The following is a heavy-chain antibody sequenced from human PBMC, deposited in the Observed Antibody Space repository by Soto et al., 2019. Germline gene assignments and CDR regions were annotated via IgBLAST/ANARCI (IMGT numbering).Heavy chain of an antibody. CDR2: IYRSGST. V-gene: IGHV4-38-2*01. CDR1: GYSINNDYY. CDR3: AGEARTLEWYLDL. Sequence: PSETLSLTCAVSGYSINNDYYWGWIRQPPGRGLEYIGSIYRSGSTYYSPSLKSRVTISLDTSKNQFSLHLNSVTAADTAVYYCAGEARTLEWYLDLWGRGTLVTVSS. J-gene: IGHJ2*01. D-gene: IGHD3-10*01.